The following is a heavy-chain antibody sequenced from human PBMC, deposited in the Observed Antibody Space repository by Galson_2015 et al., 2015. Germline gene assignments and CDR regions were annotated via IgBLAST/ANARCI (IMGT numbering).Heavy chain of an antibody. Sequence: SLRLSCAASGFTFSSYAMHWVRQAPGKGLEWVAVISYDGSNKYYADSVKGRFTISRDNSKNTLYLQMNSLRAEDTAVYYCARDYYSKSRLDYWGQGTLVTVSS. CDR3: ARDYYSKSRLDY. CDR2: ISYDGSNK. J-gene: IGHJ4*02. CDR1: GFTFSSYA. V-gene: IGHV3-30-3*01. D-gene: IGHD4-11*01.